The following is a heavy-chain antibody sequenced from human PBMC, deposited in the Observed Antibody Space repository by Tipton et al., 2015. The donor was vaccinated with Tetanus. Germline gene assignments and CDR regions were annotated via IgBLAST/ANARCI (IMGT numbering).Heavy chain of an antibody. Sequence: SLRLSCAVSGFTFSNYKMNWVRQAPGRGLEWVSSISSTSRYIYYADSVKGRFTISRDNAKNPLYLQMNTLRDDDTAVYYCARRGEARANWFDSWGQGTLVTVSS. V-gene: IGHV3-21*01. J-gene: IGHJ5*01. CDR3: ARRGEARANWFDS. CDR1: GFTFSNYK. D-gene: IGHD2-21*01. CDR2: ISSTSRYI.